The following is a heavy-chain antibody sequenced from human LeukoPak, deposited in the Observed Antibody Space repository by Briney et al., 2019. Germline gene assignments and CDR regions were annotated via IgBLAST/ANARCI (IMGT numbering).Heavy chain of an antibody. CDR2: ISGSGGST. V-gene: IGHV3-23*01. CDR1: GFTFSSYA. J-gene: IGHJ4*02. CDR3: ARGSYLQSLDY. D-gene: IGHD1-26*01. Sequence: GGSLRLSCAASGFTFSSYAMSWVRQAPGRGLEWVSAISGSGGSTYYADSVKGRFTISRDNAKNTLYLQMNSLRAEDTAVYYCARGSYLQSLDYWGQGTLVTVSS.